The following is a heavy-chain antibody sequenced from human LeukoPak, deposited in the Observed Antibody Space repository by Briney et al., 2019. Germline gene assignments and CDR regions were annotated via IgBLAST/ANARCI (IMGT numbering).Heavy chain of an antibody. D-gene: IGHD4-17*01. Sequence: LRLSCAASGFTFSDYYWSWIRQHPGKGLEWIGYIYYSGSTYYNPSLKSRVTISVDTSKNQFSLKLSSVTAADTAVYYCAREGQNSYYGDYHWYFDLWGRGTLVTVSS. CDR2: IYYSGST. CDR1: GFTFSDYY. J-gene: IGHJ2*01. V-gene: IGHV4-31*02. CDR3: AREGQNSYYGDYHWYFDL.